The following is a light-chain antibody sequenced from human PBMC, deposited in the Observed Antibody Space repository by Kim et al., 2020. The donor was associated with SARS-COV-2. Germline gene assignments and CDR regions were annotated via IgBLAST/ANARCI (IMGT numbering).Light chain of an antibody. Sequence: SYELTQPPSVSVSPGQTASITCSGDKLGDKYACWYQQKPGQSPVLVIYRDNQRPSGIPERFSGSNSGNTATLTISGTQAMDEADYYCQAWDSSTWV. CDR1: KLGDKY. CDR3: QAWDSSTWV. V-gene: IGLV3-1*01. CDR2: RDN. J-gene: IGLJ3*02.